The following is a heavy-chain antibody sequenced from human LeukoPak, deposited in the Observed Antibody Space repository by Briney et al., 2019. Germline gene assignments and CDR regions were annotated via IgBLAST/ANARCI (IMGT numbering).Heavy chain of an antibody. CDR2: INRSGST. Sequence: SETLSLTCAVYGGSFSGYYWSWIRQPPGKGLEWIGEINRSGSTNYNPSLKSRVTISVDTSKNQFSLKLSSVTAADTAVYYCARAAAGPTSFDYWGQGTLVTVSS. J-gene: IGHJ4*02. CDR1: GGSFSGYY. V-gene: IGHV4-34*01. CDR3: ARAAAGPTSFDY. D-gene: IGHD6-13*01.